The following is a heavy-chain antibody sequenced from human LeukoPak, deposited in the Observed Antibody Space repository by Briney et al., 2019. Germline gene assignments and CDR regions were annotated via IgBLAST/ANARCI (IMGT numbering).Heavy chain of an antibody. J-gene: IGHJ6*02. V-gene: IGHV3-23*01. D-gene: IGHD4-17*01. Sequence: GGSLRLSCAASGITFSSYAISWVRQAPGKGLEWVSAISGSGGYTYYADSVKGRFTISRDNSKNTLYLQMNSLRAEDTAVYYCAKEFPTVTTTFYYYYYGMDVWGQGTTVTVSS. CDR2: ISGSGGYT. CDR1: GITFSSYA. CDR3: AKEFPTVTTTFYYYYYGMDV.